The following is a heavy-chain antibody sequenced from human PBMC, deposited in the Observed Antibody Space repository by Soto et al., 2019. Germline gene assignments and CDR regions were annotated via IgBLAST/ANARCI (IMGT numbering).Heavy chain of an antibody. Sequence: EVQLVESGGDLVEPGGSLRLSCAASGFDFNNAWINWVRQAPGKGLEWIGRIRSKVHGETTDFAVPARGRFAITRDDSRNMVYMQMNALNTEHRAMYYCTTASYTSMSVVRCDYGVIGTSVTVSS. J-gene: IGHJ4*01. CDR2: IRSKVHGETT. D-gene: IGHD1-1*01. CDR3: TTASYTSMSVVRCDY. V-gene: IGHV3-15*07. CDR1: GFDFNNAW.